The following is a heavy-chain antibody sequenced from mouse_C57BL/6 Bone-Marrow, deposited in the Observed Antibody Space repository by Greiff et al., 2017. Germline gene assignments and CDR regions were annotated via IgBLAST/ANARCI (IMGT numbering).Heavy chain of an antibody. CDR2: ISDGGSYT. D-gene: IGHD2-14*01. CDR3: ARKGVRRYAMDY. V-gene: IGHV5-4*03. CDR1: GFTFSSYA. Sequence: EVKVVESGGGLVKPGGSLTLSCAASGFTFSSYAMSWVRQTPEKRLEWVATISDGGSYTYYPDNVKGRFTISRANAKHTLFLQMTSLRSEDTAMYYCARKGVRRYAMDYWGQGTSVTVSS. J-gene: IGHJ4*01.